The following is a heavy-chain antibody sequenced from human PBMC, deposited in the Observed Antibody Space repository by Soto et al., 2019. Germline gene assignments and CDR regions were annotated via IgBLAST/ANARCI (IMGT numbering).Heavy chain of an antibody. V-gene: IGHV4-34*01. CDR3: ATRITVFASLIPPFDP. Sequence: PSATLCLISAVSGGFDIGNYWDWFRQPPGKGTESIGEINPTGGNHHNPSPKSRGTMSRETSTSQFSLGLSSVTAADTAIYYCATRITVFASLIPPFDPWGQATQATVPS. CDR1: GGFDIGNY. D-gene: IGHD3-3*01. CDR2: INPTGGN. J-gene: IGHJ5*02.